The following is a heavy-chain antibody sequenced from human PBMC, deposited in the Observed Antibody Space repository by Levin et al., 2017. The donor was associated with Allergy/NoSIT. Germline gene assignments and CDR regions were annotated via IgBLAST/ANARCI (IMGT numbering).Heavy chain of an antibody. D-gene: IGHD3-22*01. CDR3: ASCAMYHYDRSAFDYFYYAMDV. Sequence: GESLKISCAASGILFSSYDMNWVRQAPGKGLEWVSSISAGGNYIYYADSGKGRFTISRDNAKNSFFLQMNSLRAEDTAVYYCASCAMYHYDRSAFDYFYYAMDVWGQGTTVTVSS. V-gene: IGHV3-21*01. CDR2: ISAGGNYI. J-gene: IGHJ6*02. CDR1: GILFSSYD.